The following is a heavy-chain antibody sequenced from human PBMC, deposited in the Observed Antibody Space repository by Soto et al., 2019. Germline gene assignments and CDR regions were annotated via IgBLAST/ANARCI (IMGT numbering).Heavy chain of an antibody. D-gene: IGHD3-3*01. CDR3: ARDLSRSGSYTSSFYI. V-gene: IGHV3-30-3*01. CDR2: ISYDGSNK. J-gene: IGHJ3*02. CDR1: GFNFSRYA. Sequence: QVQLVESGGGVVQPWRSLRLSCAASGFNFSRYALHWFRQARGKGLEWVAVISYDGSNKYYADSVKGRLTICRDSSKNPLYLQMNSLKAEDTDLYYCARDLSRSGSYTSSFYIWGQGTMVTVSS.